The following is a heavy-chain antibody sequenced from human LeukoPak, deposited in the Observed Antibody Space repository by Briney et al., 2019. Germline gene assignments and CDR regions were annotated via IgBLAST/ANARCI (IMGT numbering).Heavy chain of an antibody. CDR1: GGSISSSSYY. V-gene: IGHV4-39*07. Sequence: SETLSLTCTVSGGSISSSSYYWGWIRQPPGKGLEWIGTIYYSGSTYYNPSLKSRVTISVDTSKNQFSLKLSSVTAADTAVYYCARGRGNFDYWGQGTLVTVSS. CDR3: ARGRGNFDY. D-gene: IGHD1-26*01. CDR2: IYYSGST. J-gene: IGHJ4*02.